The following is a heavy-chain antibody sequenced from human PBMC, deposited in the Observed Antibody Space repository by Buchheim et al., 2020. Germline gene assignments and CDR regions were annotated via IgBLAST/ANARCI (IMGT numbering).Heavy chain of an antibody. V-gene: IGHV3-33*01. CDR1: GFTFSSYG. D-gene: IGHD6-19*01. Sequence: QVQLVESGGGVVQPGRSLRLSCAASGFTFSSYGMHWVRQAPGKGLEWVAVIWYDGRNKYYADSVKGRFTSTRDKSKKQQYLQMNSLRAEDTAVYYCARAIAVAGGFDPWGQGTL. J-gene: IGHJ5*02. CDR2: IWYDGRNK. CDR3: ARAIAVAGGFDP.